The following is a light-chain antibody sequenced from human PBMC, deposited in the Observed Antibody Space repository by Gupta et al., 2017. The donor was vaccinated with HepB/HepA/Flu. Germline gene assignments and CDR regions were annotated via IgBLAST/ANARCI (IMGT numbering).Light chain of an antibody. J-gene: IGKJ1*01. CDR2: DAS. Sequence: AIEMTQSPSSLSSSVGDRVTITCRASQVIRHNLAWYQQKPGKAPKLLIYDASTVQSGVPSRFSGSGSGTDFTLTISSLQPEDFATYYCRQDYNFPRTFGQGTKVEIK. CDR1: QVIRHN. V-gene: IGKV1-6*02. CDR3: RQDYNFPRT.